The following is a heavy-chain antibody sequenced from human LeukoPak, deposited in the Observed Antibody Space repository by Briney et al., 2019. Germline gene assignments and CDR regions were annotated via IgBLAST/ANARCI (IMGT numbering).Heavy chain of an antibody. CDR1: GGSISSGDYY. CDR2: IYYSGST. D-gene: IGHD2-2*01. CDR3: ASLTSTYAFDI. J-gene: IGHJ3*02. Sequence: SETLSLTCTVSGGSISSGDYYWSWIRLPPWKGLEWIGYIYYSGSTYYNPSLKSRVTISVDTSKNQFSLKLSSVTAADTAVYYCASLTSTYAFDIWGQGTMVTVSS. V-gene: IGHV4-30-4*08.